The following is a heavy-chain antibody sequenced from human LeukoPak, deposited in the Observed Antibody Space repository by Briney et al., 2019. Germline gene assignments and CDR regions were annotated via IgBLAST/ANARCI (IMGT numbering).Heavy chain of an antibody. CDR2: ISYDGSNK. V-gene: IGHV3-30*18. CDR1: GFTFSSYG. CDR3: AKDSPSRTAKTEVPVDY. D-gene: IGHD3-10*01. Sequence: GRSLRLSCAASGFTFSSYGMHWVRQAPGKGLEWVAFISYDGSNKYYADSVKGRFTISRDNAKNSLYLQMNSLRAEDTAVYYCAKDSPSRTAKTEVPVDYWGQGTLVTVSS. J-gene: IGHJ4*02.